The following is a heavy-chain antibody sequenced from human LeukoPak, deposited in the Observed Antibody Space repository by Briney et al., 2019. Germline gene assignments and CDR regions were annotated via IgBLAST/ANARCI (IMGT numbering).Heavy chain of an antibody. CDR3: ARSQTRDHFGMDV. D-gene: IGHD5-24*01. V-gene: IGHV3-7*01. Sequence: PGGSLRLSCAASGFTFSSYWMSWVRQAPGKGLEWVANIKQDGSEKYYVDSVKGRFTISRDNAKNSLYLQMNSLRAEDTAVYYCARSQTRDHFGMDVWGQGTTVTVSS. CDR1: GFTFSSYW. J-gene: IGHJ6*02. CDR2: IKQDGSEK.